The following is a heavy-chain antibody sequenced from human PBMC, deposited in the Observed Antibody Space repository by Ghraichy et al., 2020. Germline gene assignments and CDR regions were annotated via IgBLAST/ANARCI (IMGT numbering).Heavy chain of an antibody. CDR1: GFTFNSYT. D-gene: IGHD4-17*01. J-gene: IGHJ4*02. Sequence: GGSLRLSCAASGFTFNSYTMNWVRQTPGKGLEWVSSISSTSSHIYYADSVKGRFTISRDNTKNSMYLQMNSLRPEDTAVYYCARGSTVTTGIDYWGQGTLVNVSS. CDR2: ISSTSSHI. CDR3: ARGSTVTTGIDY. V-gene: IGHV3-21*01.